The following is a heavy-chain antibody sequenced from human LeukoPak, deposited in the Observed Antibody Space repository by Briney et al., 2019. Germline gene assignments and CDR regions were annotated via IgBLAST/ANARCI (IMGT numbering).Heavy chain of an antibody. Sequence: SETLSLTCTVSGGSISSYYWSWVRQPAGKGLEWVGRIYTSGSTNYNPSLKSRVTMSVDTSKPQFSLKLSSVTAADTAVYYCARDRRIAVAAPGWFDHWGQGTLVTVSS. V-gene: IGHV4-4*07. D-gene: IGHD6-19*01. CDR1: GGSISSYY. CDR3: ARDRRIAVAAPGWFDH. J-gene: IGHJ5*02. CDR2: IYTSGST.